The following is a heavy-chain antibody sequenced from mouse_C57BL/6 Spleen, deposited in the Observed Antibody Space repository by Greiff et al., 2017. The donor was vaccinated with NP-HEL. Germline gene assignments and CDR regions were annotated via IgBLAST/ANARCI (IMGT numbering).Heavy chain of an antibody. J-gene: IGHJ2*01. CDR2: IYPGDGDT. D-gene: IGHD2-2*01. Sequence: QVQLQQSGPELVKPGASVKISCKASGYAFSSSWMNWVKQRPGKGLEWIGRIYPGDGDTNYNGKFTGKATLTADKSSSTAYMQLSSLTSEDSAVYFCARDGYDPFDYWGQGTTLTVSS. CDR3: ARDGYDPFDY. CDR1: GYAFSSSW. V-gene: IGHV1-82*01.